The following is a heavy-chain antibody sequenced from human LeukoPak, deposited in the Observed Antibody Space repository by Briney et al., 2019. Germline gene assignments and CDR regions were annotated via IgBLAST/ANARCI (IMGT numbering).Heavy chain of an antibody. CDR3: TTTIQLWGNFDY. V-gene: IGHV1-2*02. CDR1: GYTFTDYY. J-gene: IGHJ4*02. Sequence: ASVTVSFKASGYTFTDYYMHWVRQAPGQGGEWMGWINPNSGGTNYAQKFQGRVTMTRDRAISTSYMELSRLRSDDTAVYYCTTTIQLWGNFDYWGQGTLVTVSS. CDR2: INPNSGGT. D-gene: IGHD5-18*01.